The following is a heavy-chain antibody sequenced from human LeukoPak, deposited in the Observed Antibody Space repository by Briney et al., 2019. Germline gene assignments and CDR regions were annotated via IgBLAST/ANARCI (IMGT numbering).Heavy chain of an antibody. Sequence: ASVKVSCKASGYTFTSYGISWVPQAPGQGLEWMGWISAYNGNTNYAQKLQGRVTMTTDTSTSTAYMELRSLRSDDTAVYYCALSSEWEQFDWFDPWGQGTLVTVSS. V-gene: IGHV1-18*01. CDR3: ALSSEWEQFDWFDP. CDR2: ISAYNGNT. J-gene: IGHJ5*02. D-gene: IGHD1-26*01. CDR1: GYTFTSYG.